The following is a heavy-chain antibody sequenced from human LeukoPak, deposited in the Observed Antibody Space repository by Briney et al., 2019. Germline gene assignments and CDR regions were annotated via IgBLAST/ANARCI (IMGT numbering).Heavy chain of an antibody. V-gene: IGHV1-18*01. CDR1: GYTFTSYG. D-gene: IGHD3-22*01. Sequence: ASVKVSCKASGYTFTSYGISWVRQAPGQGLEWMGWISAYNGNTNYAQKLQGRGTMTTDTSTSTAYMELRSLRSDDTAVYYCARDRPNYYDSSGYYSYWGQGTLVTVSS. J-gene: IGHJ4*02. CDR3: ARDRPNYYDSSGYYSY. CDR2: ISAYNGNT.